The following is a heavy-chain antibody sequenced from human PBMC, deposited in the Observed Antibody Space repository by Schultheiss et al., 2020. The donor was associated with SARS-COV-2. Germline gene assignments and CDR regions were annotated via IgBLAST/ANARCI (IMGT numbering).Heavy chain of an antibody. CDR3: ARVIAAHHSEY. CDR1: GYSISSGYY. CDR2: IYHSGST. J-gene: IGHJ4*02. V-gene: IGHV4-38-2*01. D-gene: IGHD6-6*01. Sequence: SETLSLTCAVSGYSISSGYYWGWIRQPPGKGLEWIGSIYHSGSTYYNPSLKSRVTISIDKSKNQFSLKLTSLTAADTAVYYCARVIAAHHSEYWGQGTLVTVSS.